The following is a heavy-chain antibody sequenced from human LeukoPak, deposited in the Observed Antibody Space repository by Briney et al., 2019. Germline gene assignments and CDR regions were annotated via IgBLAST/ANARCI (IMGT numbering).Heavy chain of an antibody. Sequence: GGSPRLSCAASGFTFSSYWMHWVRQAPGKGLVWVSRINSDGSSTSYADSVKGRFTISRDNAKNTLYLQMNSLRAEDTAVYYCARDQGYSHPVDYWGQGTLVTVSS. J-gene: IGHJ4*02. CDR1: GFTFSSYW. CDR3: ARDQGYSHPVDY. D-gene: IGHD5-18*01. V-gene: IGHV3-74*01. CDR2: INSDGSST.